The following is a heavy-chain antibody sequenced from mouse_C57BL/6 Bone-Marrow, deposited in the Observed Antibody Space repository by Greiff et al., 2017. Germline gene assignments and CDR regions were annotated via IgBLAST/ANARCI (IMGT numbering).Heavy chain of an antibody. CDR3: TRAPNWYFDV. V-gene: IGHV5-9-1*02. CDR1: GFTFSSYA. CDR2: ISSGGDYI. Sequence: EVKVEESGEGLVKPGGSLKLSCAASGFTFSSYAMSWVRQTPEKRLEWVAYISSGGDYIYYADTLKGRFTISRDNARNTLYLQMSSLKSEDTAMYYCTRAPNWYFDVWGTGTTVTVSS. J-gene: IGHJ1*03.